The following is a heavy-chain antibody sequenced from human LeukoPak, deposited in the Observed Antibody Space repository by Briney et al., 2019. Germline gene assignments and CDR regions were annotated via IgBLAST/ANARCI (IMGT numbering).Heavy chain of an antibody. D-gene: IGHD6-13*01. J-gene: IGHJ4*02. Sequence: ASVKVSCMASGYTFTSYGISWVRQAPGQGLEWMGWISAYDGNTNYAQKLQGRVTMTTDTSTSTAYMELRSLRSDDTAVYYCARDYSSSWYYSSYYFDYWGQGTLVTVSS. CDR2: ISAYDGNT. CDR3: ARDYSSSWYYSSYYFDY. CDR1: GYTFTSYG. V-gene: IGHV1-18*01.